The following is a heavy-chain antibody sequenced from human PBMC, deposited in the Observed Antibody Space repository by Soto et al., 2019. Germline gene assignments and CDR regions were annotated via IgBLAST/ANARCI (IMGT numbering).Heavy chain of an antibody. D-gene: IGHD2-2*01. Sequence: GGSLRLSCAASGFTFSSYAMSWVRQAPGKGLEWVSAISGSGGSTYYADSVKGRFTISRDNSKNTLYLQMNSLRAEDTAVYYCASMAPDCSSTSCYDWSYYYYYYMDVWGKGTTVTVSS. CDR2: ISGSGGST. CDR1: GFTFSSYA. V-gene: IGHV3-23*01. CDR3: ASMAPDCSSTSCYDWSYYYYYYMDV. J-gene: IGHJ6*03.